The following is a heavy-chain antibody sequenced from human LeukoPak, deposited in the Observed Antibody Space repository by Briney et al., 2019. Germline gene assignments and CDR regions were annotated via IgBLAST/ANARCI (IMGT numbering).Heavy chain of an antibody. J-gene: IGHJ4*02. CDR3: AKRITVTTGYYFDS. CDR1: GSSFSSFA. CDR2: ITGGGNNA. D-gene: IGHD6-19*01. Sequence: QPGGSLRLSCVGSGSSFSSFAMTWVRQAPGKGLEWVSTITGGGNNAYYTDSVTGRFTISRDDSKSMLFLQMNSLRPEDTAVYFCAKRITVTTGYYFDSWGQGTLVTVSA. V-gene: IGHV3-23*01.